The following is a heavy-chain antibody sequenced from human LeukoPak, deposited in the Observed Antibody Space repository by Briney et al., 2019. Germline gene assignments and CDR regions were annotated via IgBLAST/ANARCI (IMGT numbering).Heavy chain of an antibody. J-gene: IGHJ4*02. V-gene: IGHV3-48*01. Sequence: GGSLRLSCAASGFTFSTYGMNWVRQAPGKGLEWVSYISGSTSTIYYADSVKGRFTISRDNAKNSLYLQMNSLRAEDTAVYYCAXXSGYDRIFDYWGQGTLVTVS. CDR2: ISGSTSTI. D-gene: IGHD5-12*01. CDR3: AXXSGYDRIFDY. CDR1: GFTFSTYG.